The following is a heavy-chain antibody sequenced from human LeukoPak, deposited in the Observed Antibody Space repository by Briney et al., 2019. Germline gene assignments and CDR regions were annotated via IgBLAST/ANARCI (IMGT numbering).Heavy chain of an antibody. J-gene: IGHJ3*02. CDR2: ISHSESA. Sequence: SQTLSLTCTVSGGSISSGANYWSWIRQPPGRGLEWIGYISHSESAYYSPSLESRITISVDRSKNQFSLKLKSVTAADTAIYCARDGGTTSNPSHDTFAIWGQGTMVAVSS. D-gene: IGHD4-11*01. CDR3: ARDGGTTSNPSHDTFAI. V-gene: IGHV4-30-2*01. CDR1: GGSISSGANY.